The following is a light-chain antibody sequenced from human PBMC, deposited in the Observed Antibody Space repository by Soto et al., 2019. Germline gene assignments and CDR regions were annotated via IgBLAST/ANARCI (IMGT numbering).Light chain of an antibody. Sequence: QSALTQPASVSGSPGQSFTISCTGTSSDVGGYNYVSWYQQHPGKAPKLMIYEVSNRPSGVSNRFSGSKSGNTASLTISGLQAEDEADYYCSSYTSSSTLPVFGTGTKLTVL. J-gene: IGLJ1*01. V-gene: IGLV2-14*01. CDR1: SSDVGGYNY. CDR3: SSYTSSSTLPV. CDR2: EVS.